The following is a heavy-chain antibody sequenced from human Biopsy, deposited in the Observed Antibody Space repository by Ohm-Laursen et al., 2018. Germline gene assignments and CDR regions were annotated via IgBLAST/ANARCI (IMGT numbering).Heavy chain of an antibody. J-gene: IGHJ4*02. CDR2: INHKGSA. D-gene: IGHD3-16*01. Sequence: GTLSLTCAVYGGPFSDYYWGWIRQPPGKGLEWIGEINHKGSANHNPSLRSRVNMSIDTSKNQFSLKLTSWTAADTAVYYCARLGASRNRDDYWGQGTLVTVSS. V-gene: IGHV4-34*01. CDR1: GGPFSDYY. CDR3: ARLGASRNRDDY.